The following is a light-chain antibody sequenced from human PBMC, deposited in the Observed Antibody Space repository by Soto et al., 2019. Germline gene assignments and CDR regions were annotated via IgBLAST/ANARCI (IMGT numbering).Light chain of an antibody. CDR3: QIWDSDSDHVV. J-gene: IGLJ2*01. CDR1: NIEAKS. CDR2: FDS. V-gene: IGLV3-21*04. Sequence: SYELTQPPSVSVAPGKTARITCGGNNIEAKSVHWYQQRPGQAPVLVMYFDSDRPSGIPERFSGSNSENTATLTISGVEAGDEADYYCQIWDSDSDHVVFGGGTKLTVL.